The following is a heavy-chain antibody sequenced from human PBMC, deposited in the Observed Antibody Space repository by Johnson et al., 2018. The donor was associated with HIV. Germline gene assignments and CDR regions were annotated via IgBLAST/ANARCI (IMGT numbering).Heavy chain of an antibody. J-gene: IGHJ3*01. D-gene: IGHD3-10*01. Sequence: QVQLVESGGVLVQPGESLRLSCAASGFTFSDSYMNWIRQAPGKGLEWVSYISGSDGAIWYADSVEGRFTISRDNSKNTLYLQMNSLRAEDTAVYDGARSMRGAFDVWGQGTMVTVSS. CDR2: ISGSDGAI. V-gene: IGHV3-11*01. CDR1: GFTFSDSY. CDR3: ARSMRGAFDV.